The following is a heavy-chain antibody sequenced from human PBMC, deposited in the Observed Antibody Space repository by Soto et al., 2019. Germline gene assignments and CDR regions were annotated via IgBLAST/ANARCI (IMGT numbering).Heavy chain of an antibody. Sequence: VQLQQWGAGLLKPSETLSLTCAVYGGSFSGYYWSWIRQTPGKGLEWIGEINHNGGSNYDPSLNDRVSISLDTSKNQFTLRLTSVTAADTAVYYCARGTWDLRLDPWGQGTPVTVSS. J-gene: IGHJ5*02. D-gene: IGHD1-26*01. V-gene: IGHV4-34*01. CDR2: INHNGGS. CDR3: ARGTWDLRLDP. CDR1: GGSFSGYY.